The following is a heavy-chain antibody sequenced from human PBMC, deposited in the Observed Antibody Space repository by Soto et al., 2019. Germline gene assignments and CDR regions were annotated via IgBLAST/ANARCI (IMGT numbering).Heavy chain of an antibody. Sequence: GGSLRLSCAASGFTFSDYYMSWIRQAPGKGLEWVSYISSSGSTIYYADSVKGRFTISRDNAKNSLHLQMNSLRAEDTAVYYCASYIAAADYNWSDPWGQGTLVTVSS. J-gene: IGHJ5*02. CDR3: ASYIAAADYNWSDP. CDR2: ISSSGSTI. D-gene: IGHD6-13*01. CDR1: GFTFSDYY. V-gene: IGHV3-11*01.